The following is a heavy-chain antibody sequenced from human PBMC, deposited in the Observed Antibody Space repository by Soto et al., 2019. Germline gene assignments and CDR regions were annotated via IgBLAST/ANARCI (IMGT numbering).Heavy chain of an antibody. CDR1: AASISSGPYY. CDR2: IYNSGRI. J-gene: IGHJ4*01. Sequence: TLSLSCPVSAASISSGPYYWSWIRQHPGKGLEWIGNIYNSGRIDYNKSLKGRFTITVDTSKNQFSLNVTSVTAADTAIYYCARESDYYDSSGSGLDYWGQGTLVTVYS. CDR3: ARESDYYDSSGSGLDY. V-gene: IGHV4-31*03. D-gene: IGHD3-22*01.